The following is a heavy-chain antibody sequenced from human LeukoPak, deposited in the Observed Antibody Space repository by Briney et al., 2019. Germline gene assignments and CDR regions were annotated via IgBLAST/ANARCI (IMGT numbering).Heavy chain of an antibody. V-gene: IGHV1-18*01. CDR3: ARDYEGATRRDLFDP. Sequence: GSSVKVSCKASGGTFSSYGISWVRQAPGQGLEWMGWIGIYDGDTNFAQRVEGRVTLTIDTSTNTAYMELRSLRSDDTAMYYCARDYEGATRRDLFDPWGQGTLVTVSS. CDR1: GGTFSSYG. D-gene: IGHD1-26*01. CDR2: IGIYDGDT. J-gene: IGHJ5*02.